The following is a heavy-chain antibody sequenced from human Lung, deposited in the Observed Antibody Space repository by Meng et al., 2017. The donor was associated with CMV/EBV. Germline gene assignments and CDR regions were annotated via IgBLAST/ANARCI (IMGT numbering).Heavy chain of an antibody. D-gene: IGHD5-12*01. CDR2: IYYTGST. CDR1: GGSISGYY. V-gene: IGHV4-59*01. J-gene: IGHJ6*02. Sequence: LXCAVSGGSISGYYWSWIRQPPGKGLEWIGYIYYTGSTNYNPSLKSRVTISLDTSKNQFSLKLRSVTAADTAVYYCARATGGNGLVAYYYYGLDVXGQGXTVTVSS. CDR3: ARATGGNGLVAYYYYGLDV.